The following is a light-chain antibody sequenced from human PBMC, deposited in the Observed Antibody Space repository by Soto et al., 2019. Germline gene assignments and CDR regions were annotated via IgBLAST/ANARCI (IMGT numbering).Light chain of an antibody. CDR2: WAS. J-gene: IGKJ1*01. V-gene: IGKV4-1*01. CDR1: QNLLYSSNNKNY. Sequence: DSVMTQSPDSLAVSLCERATITCKSSQNLLYSSNNKNYLAWFQQKPGQPPKLLIYWASTRESGVPERFSGSGSGTDFTLTISNLQAEDVAVYYCQQYYRTPTWTFGQGTKVDIK. CDR3: QQYYRTPTWT.